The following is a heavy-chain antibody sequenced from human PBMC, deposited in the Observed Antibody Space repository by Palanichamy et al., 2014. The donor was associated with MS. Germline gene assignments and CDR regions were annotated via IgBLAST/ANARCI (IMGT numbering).Heavy chain of an antibody. CDR3: ARQRWRVAATLSLDAFDI. J-gene: IGHJ3*02. V-gene: IGHV4-39*01. CDR1: GGSISSSSYY. CDR2: IYYSGST. D-gene: IGHD6-19*01. Sequence: QLQLQESGPGLVKPSETLSLTCTVSGGSISSSSYYWGWIRQPPGKGLEWIGSIYYSGSTYYNPSLKSRVTISVDTSKNQFSLKLSSVTAADTAVYYCARQRWRVAATLSLDAFDIWGQGTMVTVSS.